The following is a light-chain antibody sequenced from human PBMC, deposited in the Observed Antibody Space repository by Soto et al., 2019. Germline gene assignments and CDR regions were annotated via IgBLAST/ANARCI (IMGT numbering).Light chain of an antibody. V-gene: IGLV2-14*01. CDR3: SSYTSSSTLVV. Sequence: QSALTQPASVSGSPGQSITISCTGTSSDVGGYNFVSWYQQHPGKAPKLMIYDVSNRPSGVSNRFSGSKSGNSASLTISVLQAEDEADYYCSSYTSSSTLVVFGVGTKVTVL. CDR1: SSDVGGYNF. J-gene: IGLJ2*01. CDR2: DVS.